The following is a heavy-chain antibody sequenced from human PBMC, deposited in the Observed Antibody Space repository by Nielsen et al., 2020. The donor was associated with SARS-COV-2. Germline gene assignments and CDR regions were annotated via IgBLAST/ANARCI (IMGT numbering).Heavy chain of an antibody. J-gene: IGHJ6*02. CDR1: GFTFSSYA. Sequence: LKISCAASGFTFSSYAMRWVRQAPGKGLEWVSAISGSGGSTYYADSVKGRFTISRDNSKNTLYLQMNSLRAEDTAVYYCAGHLSWYGMDVWGQGTTVTVSS. V-gene: IGHV3-23*01. CDR2: ISGSGGST. D-gene: IGHD3-16*02. CDR3: AGHLSWYGMDV.